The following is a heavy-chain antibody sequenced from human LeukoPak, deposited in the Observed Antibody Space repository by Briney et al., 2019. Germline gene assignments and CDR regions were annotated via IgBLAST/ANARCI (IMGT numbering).Heavy chain of an antibody. V-gene: IGHV4-61*02. CDR2: IYTSGST. Sequence: SETLSLTCTVSGGSISSGSYYWSWIRQPAGKGLEWIGRIYTSGSTNYNPSLKSRVTISVDTSKNQFSLKLSSVTAADTAVYYCAAGGLPDDDAFDIWGQGTMVTVSS. D-gene: IGHD1-14*01. J-gene: IGHJ3*02. CDR1: GGSISSGSYY. CDR3: AAGGLPDDDAFDI.